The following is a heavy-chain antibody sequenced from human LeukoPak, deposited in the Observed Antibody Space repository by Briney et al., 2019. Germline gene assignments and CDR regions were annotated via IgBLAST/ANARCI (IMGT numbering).Heavy chain of an antibody. V-gene: IGHV4-39*01. D-gene: IGHD6-6*01. CDR3: VRRGYSSSFDY. CDR1: GGSITSSSYC. CDR2: IYYSGST. Sequence: SETLSLICTVSGGSITSSSYCWGWIRQPPGKGLEWIGSIYYSGSTYYNPSLKSRVTISVDTSKNQFSLKLSSVTAADTAVYYCVRRGYSSSFDYWGQGTLVTVSS. J-gene: IGHJ4*02.